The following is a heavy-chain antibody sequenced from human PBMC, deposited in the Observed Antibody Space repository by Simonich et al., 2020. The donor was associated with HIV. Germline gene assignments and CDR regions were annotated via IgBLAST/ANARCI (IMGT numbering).Heavy chain of an antibody. D-gene: IGHD3-22*01. CDR2: IYYRGST. CDR1: GYSISSDYY. Sequence: QVQLQESGPGLVKPSETLSLTCAVSGYSISSDYYWGWIRQPPGKGRGWNGSIYYRGSTYSRPTIKSRVTISVDTSKNQFYLKLSSVTAADTAVYYCARHRISMIVVAPTGHWFDPWGQGTLVTVSS. V-gene: IGHV4-38-2*01. CDR3: ARHRISMIVVAPTGHWFDP. J-gene: IGHJ5*02.